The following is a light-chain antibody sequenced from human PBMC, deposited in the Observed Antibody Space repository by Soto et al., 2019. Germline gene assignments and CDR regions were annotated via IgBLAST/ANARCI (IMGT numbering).Light chain of an antibody. CDR3: QQYHNLWT. Sequence: EIVMTQSPATLSVSPGERATLSSTASHYVYSNVAWFQQRPGQAPRLLIYRGSTRATGTPARFSGSGSGTEFTLTITSLQSEDFALYYCQQYHNLWTFGRGTEVEIK. V-gene: IGKV3-15*01. CDR2: RGS. J-gene: IGKJ1*01. CDR1: HYVYSN.